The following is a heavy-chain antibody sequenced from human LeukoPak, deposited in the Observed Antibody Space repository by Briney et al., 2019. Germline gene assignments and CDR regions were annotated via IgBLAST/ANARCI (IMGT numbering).Heavy chain of an antibody. Sequence: PGGSLRLSCAASGFTFSNFAMSWVRQAPGKGLEWVSAITGSGGSTYYADSAKGRFTISRDNSKNTLYLQMNSLRAEDTAVYYCAKDFPTFLSGGYFDHWGQGALVTVSS. CDR1: GFTFSNFA. V-gene: IGHV3-23*01. D-gene: IGHD2/OR15-2a*01. CDR3: AKDFPTFLSGGYFDH. J-gene: IGHJ4*02. CDR2: ITGSGGST.